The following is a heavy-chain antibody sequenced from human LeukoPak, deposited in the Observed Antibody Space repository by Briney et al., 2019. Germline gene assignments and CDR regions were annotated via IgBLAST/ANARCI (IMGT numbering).Heavy chain of an antibody. Sequence: GGSLRLSCAASGFTFSSYSMNWVRQAPGKGLEWVSSISSSSSYIYYADSVKGRFTISRDSAKNSLYLQMNSLRAEDTAVYYCARAPGGDSYYFDYWGQGTLVTVSS. CDR2: ISSSSSYI. CDR3: ARAPGGDSYYFDY. CDR1: GFTFSSYS. V-gene: IGHV3-21*01. J-gene: IGHJ4*02. D-gene: IGHD2-21*02.